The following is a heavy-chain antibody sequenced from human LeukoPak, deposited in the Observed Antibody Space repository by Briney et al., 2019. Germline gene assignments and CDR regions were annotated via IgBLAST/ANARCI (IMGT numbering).Heavy chain of an antibody. CDR3: ARDEVRYCSSTSCPNFDY. D-gene: IGHD2-2*01. J-gene: IGHJ4*02. CDR1: GFTFSSYA. V-gene: IGHV3-30-3*01. CDR2: ISYDGSNK. Sequence: GGSLRLSCAASGFTFSSYAMHWVRQAPGKGLEWVAVISYDGSNKYYADSVKGRFTISRDSSKNTLYLQMDSLRAEDTAVYYCARDEVRYCSSTSCPNFDYWGQGTLVTVSS.